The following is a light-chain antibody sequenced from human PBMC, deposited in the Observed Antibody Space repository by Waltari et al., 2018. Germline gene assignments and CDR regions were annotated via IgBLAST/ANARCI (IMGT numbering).Light chain of an antibody. Sequence: QSVLTQPPSASGTPGQRVTISCSGSRSNIGSNPVNWFHQLPGTAPKLLIYRNNERPSGVPDRFSGSKSGTSASLAISGLRSDDEADYYCAAWDDSLSGPVFGGGTNLTVL. CDR2: RNN. J-gene: IGLJ2*01. CDR1: RSNIGSNP. CDR3: AAWDDSLSGPV. V-gene: IGLV1-47*01.